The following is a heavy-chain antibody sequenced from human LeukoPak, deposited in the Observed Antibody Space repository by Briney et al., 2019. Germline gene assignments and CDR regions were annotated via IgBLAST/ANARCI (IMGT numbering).Heavy chain of an antibody. CDR2: MNPNSANT. D-gene: IGHD6-6*01. CDR3: ARGRERGSSSSFTDY. CDR1: GYTFTSYD. V-gene: IGHV1-8*03. Sequence: ASVKVSCKASGYTFTSYDINWVRQATGQGLEWMGWMNPNSANTGYAQKFQGRVTITRNTSISTTYMELSSLRFENTAVYYCARGRERGSSSSFTDYWGQGTLVIVSS. J-gene: IGHJ4*02.